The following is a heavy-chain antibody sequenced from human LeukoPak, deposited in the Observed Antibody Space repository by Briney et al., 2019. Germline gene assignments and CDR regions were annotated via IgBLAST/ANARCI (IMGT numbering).Heavy chain of an antibody. J-gene: IGHJ4*02. CDR3: ARVREGSYSGDFDY. D-gene: IGHD1-26*01. CDR1: GYTFTSYG. Sequence: WASVKVSCRASGYTFTSYGISWVRQAPGQGLEWMGWISAYNGNTNYAQKLQGRVTMTTDTSTSTAYMELRSLRSDDTAVYYCARVREGSYSGDFDYWGQGTLVTVSS. V-gene: IGHV1-18*01. CDR2: ISAYNGNT.